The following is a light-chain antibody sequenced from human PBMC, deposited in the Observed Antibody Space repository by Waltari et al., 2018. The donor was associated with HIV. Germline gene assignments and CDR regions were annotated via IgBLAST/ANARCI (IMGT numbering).Light chain of an antibody. CDR3: SSYTSSGPRYVL. CDR2: NVN. J-gene: IGLJ2*01. Sequence: QSALTQPASVSGSPGQSITISCTGTSGDVGGYNFVPWHQKHPGKAPKLIIYNVNSRPSGVSIRFSGSRSANTASLTISGLQAEDEADYFCSSYTSSGPRYVLFGGGTRLTVL. CDR1: SGDVGGYNF. V-gene: IGLV2-14*03.